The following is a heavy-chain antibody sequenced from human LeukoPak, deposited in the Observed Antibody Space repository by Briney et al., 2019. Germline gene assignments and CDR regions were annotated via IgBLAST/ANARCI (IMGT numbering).Heavy chain of an antibody. CDR2: ISYDGSNK. J-gene: IGHJ6*02. V-gene: IGHV3-30*03. CDR1: GFTFSSYG. Sequence: GRSLRLSCAASGFTFSSYGMHWVRQAPGKGLEWVAVISYDGSNKYYADSVKGRFTISRDNAKNSLYPQMNSLRAEDTAVYYCARDKDFWSGYGMDVWGQGTTVTVSS. D-gene: IGHD3-3*01. CDR3: ARDKDFWSGYGMDV.